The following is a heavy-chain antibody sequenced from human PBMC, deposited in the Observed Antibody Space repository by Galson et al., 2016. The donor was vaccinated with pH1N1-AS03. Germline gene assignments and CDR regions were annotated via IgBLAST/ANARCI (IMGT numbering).Heavy chain of an antibody. CDR1: GLTFSSYA. Sequence: SVKVSCKASGLTFSSYAISWVRQAPGQGLEWMGGVKGVFRTTNYAQKFQGRITIAMDQSTGTAYMEVSSLRAEDTAVYYCAKDLHFYDSYYLDNWGQGTLVTVSS. D-gene: IGHD2/OR15-2a*01. CDR2: VKGVFRTT. V-gene: IGHV1-69*05. J-gene: IGHJ4*02. CDR3: AKDLHFYDSYYLDN.